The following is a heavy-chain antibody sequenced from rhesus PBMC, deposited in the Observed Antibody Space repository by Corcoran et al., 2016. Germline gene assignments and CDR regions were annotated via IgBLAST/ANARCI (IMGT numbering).Heavy chain of an antibody. CDR3: ARRPYYYDSGYFY. J-gene: IGHJ4*01. CDR2: FSGSSGST. V-gene: IGHV4-99*01. Sequence: QLQLQESGPGLVKPSETLSLTCAVSGYSISSGYYWGWIRQPPGKGLEYIGYFSGSSGSTDSNPSLKSRVTISKDTSKNQVSLKLSSVTAADTAVYYCARRPYYYDSGYFYWGQGVLVTVSS. CDR1: GYSISSGYY. D-gene: IGHD3-28*01.